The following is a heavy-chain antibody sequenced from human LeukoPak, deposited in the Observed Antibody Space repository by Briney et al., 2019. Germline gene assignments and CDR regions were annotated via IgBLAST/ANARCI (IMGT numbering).Heavy chain of an antibody. CDR3: ATQYCSSTSCFNWFDP. CDR1: GYTLTELS. V-gene: IGHV1-24*01. Sequence: ASVKVSCKVSGYTLTELSMHWVRQAPGKGLEWMGGFDPEDGETIYARKFQGRVTMTEDTSTDTAYMELSSLRSEDTAVYYCATQYCSSTSCFNWFDPWGQGTLVTVSS. CDR2: FDPEDGET. J-gene: IGHJ5*02. D-gene: IGHD2-2*01.